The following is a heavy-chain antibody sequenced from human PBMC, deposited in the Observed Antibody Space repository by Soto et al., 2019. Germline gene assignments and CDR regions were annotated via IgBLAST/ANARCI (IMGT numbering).Heavy chain of an antibody. CDR2: INPNSGGT. J-gene: IGHJ4*02. CDR1: GYTFTGYY. V-gene: IGHV1-2*02. CDR3: ARDWYDFWSGYHLFDY. D-gene: IGHD3-3*01. Sequence: AASVKVSCKASGYTFTGYYMHWVRQAPGQGLEWMGWINPNSGGTNYAQKFQGRVTMTRDTSISTAYMELSRLRSDDTAVYYCARDWYDFWSGYHLFDYWGQGTLVTVSS.